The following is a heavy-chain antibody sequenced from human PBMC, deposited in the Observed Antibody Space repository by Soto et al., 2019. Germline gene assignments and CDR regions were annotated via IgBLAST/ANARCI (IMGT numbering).Heavy chain of an antibody. Sequence: SVKVSCKASGGTFSSYAISWVRQAPGQGLEWMGGIIPIFGTANYAQKFQGRVTITADESTSTAYMELSSLRSEDTAVYYCARDHVKYYYDSSGSSGYYYGMDVWGQGTTVTVSS. CDR3: ARDHVKYYYDSSGSSGYYYGMDV. CDR1: GGTFSSYA. V-gene: IGHV1-69*13. D-gene: IGHD3-22*01. CDR2: IIPIFGTA. J-gene: IGHJ6*02.